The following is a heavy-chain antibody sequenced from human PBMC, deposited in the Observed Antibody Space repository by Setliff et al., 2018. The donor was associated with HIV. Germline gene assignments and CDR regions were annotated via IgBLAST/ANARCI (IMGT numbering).Heavy chain of an antibody. CDR3: ARSPPTTFWSGYTYYYYMDV. D-gene: IGHD3-3*01. Sequence: SETLSLTCTVSGGSISSYYWNWIRQPPGKGLEWIGYIYYSGVTNYNPSLKSRVTISLDTSKNQFSLKLTSVTAADTAVYYCARSPPTTFWSGYTYYYYMDVWGKGTTVTVSS. J-gene: IGHJ6*03. V-gene: IGHV4-59*01. CDR1: GGSISSYY. CDR2: IYYSGVT.